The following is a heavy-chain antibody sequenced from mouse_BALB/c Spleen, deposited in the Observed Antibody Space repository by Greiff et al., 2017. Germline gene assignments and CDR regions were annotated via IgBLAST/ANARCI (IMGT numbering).Heavy chain of an antibody. CDR3: ARLELGYPAWFAY. V-gene: IGHV3-8*02. CDR1: GDSITSGY. Sequence: EVKLMESGPSLVKPSQTLSLTCSVTGDSITSGYWNWIRKFPGNKLEYMGYISYSGSTYYNPSLKSRISITRDTSKNQYYLQLNSVTTEDTATYYCARLELGYPAWFAYWGQGTLVTVSA. D-gene: IGHD3-2*02. CDR2: ISYSGST. J-gene: IGHJ3*01.